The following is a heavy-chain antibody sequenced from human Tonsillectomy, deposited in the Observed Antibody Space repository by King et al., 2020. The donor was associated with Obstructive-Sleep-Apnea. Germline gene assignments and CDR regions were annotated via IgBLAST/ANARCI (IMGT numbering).Heavy chain of an antibody. J-gene: IGHJ4*02. V-gene: IGHV5-51*01. CDR3: ARVWAGFTSSLPTTFYYFNY. CDR2: IYPGDSDT. D-gene: IGHD6-13*01. Sequence: AQLVQSGAEVKKPGESLKISCKGSGYSFATYWIGWVRQMPGKGLEWMGIIYPGDSDTRYSPSFQGQVTISADESTSTAYLQWSSLKASDTAMYYCARVWAGFTSSLPTTFYYFNYWGQGTLVTVSS. CDR1: GYSFATYW.